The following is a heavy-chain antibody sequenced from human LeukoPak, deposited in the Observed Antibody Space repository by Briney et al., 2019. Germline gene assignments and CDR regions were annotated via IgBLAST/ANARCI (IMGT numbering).Heavy chain of an antibody. CDR1: GYTFTSYA. J-gene: IGHJ4*02. CDR3: ARVKSCTNGICYTGFDF. V-gene: IGHV1-3*01. D-gene: IGHD2-8*01. Sequence: GASVKVSCKASGYTFTSYAMHWVRQAPGQRLERMGWINAGNGNTKYSQKFQGRVTITRDTSASTAYMDLSSLRSEDTAMYYCARVKSCTNGICYTGFDFWGQGTLVTVSS. CDR2: INAGNGNT.